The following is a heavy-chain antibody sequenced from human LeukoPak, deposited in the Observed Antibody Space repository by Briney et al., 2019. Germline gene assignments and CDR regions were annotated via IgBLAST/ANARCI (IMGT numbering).Heavy chain of an antibody. V-gene: IGHV4-4*02. J-gene: IGHJ4*02. CDR1: GGSISSSNW. Sequence: SETLSLTCAVSGGSISSSNWWSWVRPPPGKGLEWIGVIYHSGSTNYNPSLKSRVTISVDKSKNQFSLKLSSVTAADTAVYYCARDLYSRGWFDYCGQGTLVTVSS. D-gene: IGHD6-19*01. CDR3: ARDLYSRGWFDY. CDR2: IYHSGST.